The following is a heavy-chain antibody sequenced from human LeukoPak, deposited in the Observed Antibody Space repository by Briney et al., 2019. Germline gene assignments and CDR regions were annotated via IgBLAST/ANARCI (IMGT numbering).Heavy chain of an antibody. CDR1: GYSFATYW. CDR2: IYPSDSDT. Sequence: GERLKISCKGSGYSFATYWIAWVRQMAGTGLEGMGIIYPSDSDTRYSPSFQGQVTISVDKSSSTAYLKWNNLKASDTAMYYCARLPYSGSSHSNYFDPWAREPWSPSPQ. J-gene: IGHJ5*02. CDR3: ARLPYSGSSHSNYFDP. D-gene: IGHD6-6*01. V-gene: IGHV5-51*01.